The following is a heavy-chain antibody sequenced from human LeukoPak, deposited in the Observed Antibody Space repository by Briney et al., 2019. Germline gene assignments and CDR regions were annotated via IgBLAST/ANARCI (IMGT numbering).Heavy chain of an antibody. CDR3: ARDNSVRDEAWWFNP. J-gene: IGHJ5*02. D-gene: IGHD5-24*01. CDR2: INSDGSST. CDR1: GFTFSSYW. Sequence: PGGSLRLSCAPSGFTFSSYWMHWVRQAPGKGLVWVSRINSDGSSTTYADSVKGRFTISRDNAKNSLYLQMNSLRAEDTAVYYCARDNSVRDEAWWFNPWGQGTLVTVSS. V-gene: IGHV3-74*01.